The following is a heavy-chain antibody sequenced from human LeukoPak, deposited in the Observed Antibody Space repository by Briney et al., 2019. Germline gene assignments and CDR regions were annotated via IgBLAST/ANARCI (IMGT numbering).Heavy chain of an antibody. CDR2: ISGSGGST. CDR3: AKDQRFITIFGVVTVPSDY. Sequence: GGSLRLSCAASGFTFNSYSMNWVRQAPGKGLEWVSAISGSGGSTYYADSVKGRFTIARDNSKNTLYLQMNSLRAEDTAVYYCAKDQRFITIFGVVTVPSDYWGQGTLVTVSS. CDR1: GFTFNSYS. V-gene: IGHV3-23*01. J-gene: IGHJ4*02. D-gene: IGHD3-3*01.